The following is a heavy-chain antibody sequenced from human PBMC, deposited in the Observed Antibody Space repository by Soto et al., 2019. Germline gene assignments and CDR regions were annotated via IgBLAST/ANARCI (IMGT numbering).Heavy chain of an antibody. Sequence: LSCAASGFTFSNYAMHWVRQAPGKGLEWVTIIWYDGSDKNYGDSVKGRFTISRDNSKNTLYLQMNSLRVEDTAVYYCARDSGGDYHNYYMDVWGKGTTVTVSS. CDR1: GFTFSNYA. CDR2: IWYDGSDK. V-gene: IGHV3-33*01. CDR3: ARDSGGDYHNYYMDV. D-gene: IGHD4-17*01. J-gene: IGHJ6*03.